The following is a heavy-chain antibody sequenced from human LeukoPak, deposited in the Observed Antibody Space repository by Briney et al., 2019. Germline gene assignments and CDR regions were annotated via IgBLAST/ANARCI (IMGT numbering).Heavy chain of an antibody. V-gene: IGHV1-2*02. CDR1: GYTFTGYY. D-gene: IGHD2-15*01. J-gene: IGHJ5*02. CDR3: AGVVVVVAATELYWFDP. Sequence: GASVKVSCKASGYTFTGYYMHWVRQAPGQGPEWMGWINPNSGGTNYAQKFQGRVTITADKSTSTAYMELSSLRSEDTAVYYCAGVVVVVAATELYWFDPWGQGTLVTVSS. CDR2: INPNSGGT.